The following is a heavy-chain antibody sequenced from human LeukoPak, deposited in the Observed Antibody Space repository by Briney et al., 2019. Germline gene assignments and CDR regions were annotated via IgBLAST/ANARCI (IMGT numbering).Heavy chain of an antibody. J-gene: IGHJ4*02. V-gene: IGHV3-21*01. Sequence: GGSLRLSCAASGFTFSSYSMNWVRQAPGKGLEWVSSISSSSSYIYYADSVKGRLTISRDNAKNSLYLQMNSLRAEDTAVYYCARDPITYYYGSGSSDYWGQGTLVTVSS. CDR2: ISSSSSYI. D-gene: IGHD3-10*01. CDR3: ARDPITYYYGSGSSDY. CDR1: GFTFSSYS.